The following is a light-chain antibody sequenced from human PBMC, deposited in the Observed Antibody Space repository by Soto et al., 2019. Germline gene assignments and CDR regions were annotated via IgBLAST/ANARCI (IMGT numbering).Light chain of an antibody. CDR2: GAS. J-gene: IGKJ4*01. Sequence: EIVLTQSPGTLSLSPGERATLSCRASQSVSSSFLAWYQQKPGQAPRLLLYGASSRATGIPDRFSGSGSGTDFTLTISRLEPADVAVYYCQQYGSSPLTCGGGTKVEIK. CDR1: QSVSSSF. V-gene: IGKV3-20*01. CDR3: QQYGSSPLT.